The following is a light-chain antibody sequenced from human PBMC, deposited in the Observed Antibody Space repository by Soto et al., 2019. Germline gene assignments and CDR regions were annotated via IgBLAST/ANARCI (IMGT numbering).Light chain of an antibody. V-gene: IGKV1-5*03. J-gene: IGKJ1*01. CDR3: QQYNSYSRGT. CDR2: TAS. Sequence: DIQMTQSPSTLSASVGDRVTITCRASQNINNWLAWYQQKPGKAPKLLIYTASSLESGVPSRFSGSGSGTEFSLTIGCLQPDDFATYYCQQYNSYSRGTFGQGTKVEIK. CDR1: QNINNW.